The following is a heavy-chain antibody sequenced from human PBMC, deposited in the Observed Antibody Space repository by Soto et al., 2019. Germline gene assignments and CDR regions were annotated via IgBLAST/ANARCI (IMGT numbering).Heavy chain of an antibody. J-gene: IGHJ4*02. D-gene: IGHD3-10*01. V-gene: IGHV1-18*01. CDR3: ARGNPGGQY. Sequence: QVQLVQSGPEVRKPGASVKVSCEASGYNFTAYGISWVRQAPGQGLEWMGWISVYNGNTEYAQKFLGRVTMTSDTSTNTAYMELTSLRSDDTAVYYCARGNPGGQYWGQGTLVTVSS. CDR2: ISVYNGNT. CDR1: GYNFTAYG.